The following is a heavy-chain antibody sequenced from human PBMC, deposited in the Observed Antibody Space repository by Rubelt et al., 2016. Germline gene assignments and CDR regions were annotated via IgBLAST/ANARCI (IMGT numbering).Heavy chain of an antibody. J-gene: IGHJ4*02. CDR3: ATDYLGY. CDR2: IKQDGSEK. CDR1: GFTFSSYW. V-gene: IGHV3-7*05. Sequence: EVQLVESGGGLVQPGGSLRLSCAASGFTFSSYWMSWVRQAPGKGLEWMANIKQDGSEKYYVDSVKGRFTISRDNAKNSLSLQMISLRADDTAVYYCATDYLGYWGQGTLVTVSS.